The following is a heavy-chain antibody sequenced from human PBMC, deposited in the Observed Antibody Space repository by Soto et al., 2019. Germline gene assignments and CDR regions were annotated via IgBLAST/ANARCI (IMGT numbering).Heavy chain of an antibody. CDR2: IYHSGST. Sequence: QLQLQEYGSGLVKPSQTLSLTCAVSGGSISSGGYSWSWIRQPPGKGLEWIGYIYHSGSTYYNPSLKSRVTISVDRSKNQFSLKLSSVTAADTAVYYFARGPPHAVWGQGTTVTVSS. CDR3: ARGPPHAV. J-gene: IGHJ6*02. V-gene: IGHV4-30-2*01. CDR1: GGSISSGGYS.